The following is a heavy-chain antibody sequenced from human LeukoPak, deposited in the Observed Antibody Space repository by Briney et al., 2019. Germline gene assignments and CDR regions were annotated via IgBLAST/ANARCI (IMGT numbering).Heavy chain of an antibody. V-gene: IGHV3-21*01. CDR2: ITSSSTYI. CDR3: ARGRXXXXXXXXXXXXD. Sequence: GGSLRLSCAASGFTFSSYSMKCVRQAPGKGREWVASITSSSTYIYYADSVKGRFTISRDNAKNSLYLQLNSLRAEDTAVYCCARGRXXXXXXXXXXXXD. CDR1: GFTFSSYS. J-gene: IGHJ4*01.